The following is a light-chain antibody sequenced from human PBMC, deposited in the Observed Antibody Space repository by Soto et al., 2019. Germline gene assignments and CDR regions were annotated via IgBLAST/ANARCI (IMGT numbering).Light chain of an antibody. Sequence: EIVMTQSPATLSVSPGERATLSCRASKSVSSNLAWYQQKPGQAPRLLIYGASTRATGIPARFSGSGSGTEFTLTISSLQSEDSAVYYCQQYNNWLWTFGQGTKVEIK. CDR2: GAS. CDR3: QQYNNWLWT. J-gene: IGKJ1*01. CDR1: KSVSSN. V-gene: IGKV3-15*01.